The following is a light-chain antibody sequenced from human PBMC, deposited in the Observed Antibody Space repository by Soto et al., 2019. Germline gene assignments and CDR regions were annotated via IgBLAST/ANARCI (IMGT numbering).Light chain of an antibody. J-gene: IGKJ4*01. CDR3: QEYKNAPLT. V-gene: IGKV1-27*01. CDR2: SAS. Sequence: DIQMTQSPSPLSASVGDRVTITCRASHGISKYLAWYQQKPGKVPKLLIYSASTLQSGVPSRFTGSGSGTYFTLTISSLQPEDVATYYCQEYKNAPLTFGGGTKVEIK. CDR1: HGISKY.